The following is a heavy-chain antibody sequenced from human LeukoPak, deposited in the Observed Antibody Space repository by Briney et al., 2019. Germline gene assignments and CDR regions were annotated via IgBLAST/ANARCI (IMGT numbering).Heavy chain of an antibody. CDR1: GFTVSSNY. V-gene: IGHV3-53*01. D-gene: IGHD6-13*01. CDR3: ARDSSSWTVFYFDD. Sequence: PGGSLRLSCAASGFTVSSNYMSWVRQAPGKGLEWVSVIYSGGSTYYADSVKGRFTISRDNSKNTVYLQMNSLRAEDTAIYYCARDSSSWTVFYFDDWGQGTLVTVSS. CDR2: IYSGGST. J-gene: IGHJ4*02.